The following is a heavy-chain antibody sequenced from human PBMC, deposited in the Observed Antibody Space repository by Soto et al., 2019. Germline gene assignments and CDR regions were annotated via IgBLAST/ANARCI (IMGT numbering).Heavy chain of an antibody. Sequence: EVQLVESGGGLVTPGGSLRLSCVASGFTFSSYTMDWVRQAPGKGLVWVSSISASSTYIYYTDSLRGRFSISRDNAKNSLYLQMNSLRAEDTAVYYCARNFGEYGDYDKWGQGTLVTVSS. CDR2: ISASSTYI. J-gene: IGHJ4*02. V-gene: IGHV3-21*02. D-gene: IGHD4-17*01. CDR1: GFTFSSYT. CDR3: ARNFGEYGDYDK.